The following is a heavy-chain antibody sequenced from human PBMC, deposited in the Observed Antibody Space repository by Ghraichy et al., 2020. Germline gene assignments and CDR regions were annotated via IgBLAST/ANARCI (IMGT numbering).Heavy chain of an antibody. CDR1: ELTFYNYV. CDR3: AKDDFGRGTVSPLRKDYFYTGMDV. J-gene: IGHJ6*02. Sequence: GGSLRLSCVASELTFYNYVMNWVRQAPGKGLEWVSSISSSGGTTYYADSVKGRFTISRDNSNNTLYLQMNSLRAEDTAVYYCAKDDFGRGTVSPLRKDYFYTGMDVWGQGTTVTVSS. D-gene: IGHD4-11*01. V-gene: IGHV3-23*01. CDR2: ISSSGGTT.